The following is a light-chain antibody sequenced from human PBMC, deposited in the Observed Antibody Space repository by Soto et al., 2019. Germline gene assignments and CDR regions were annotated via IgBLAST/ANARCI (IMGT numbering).Light chain of an antibody. CDR1: QTISSW. V-gene: IGKV1-5*03. Sequence: IRMTQSPSSLSASTGDRVTITCRASQTISSWLAWYQQKPVKAPKLLIYKASTLKSGVPSRFSGSGSGTEFTLTISSLQPDDFATYYCQHYNSYSEAFGQGTKVDIK. CDR2: KAS. J-gene: IGKJ1*01. CDR3: QHYNSYSEA.